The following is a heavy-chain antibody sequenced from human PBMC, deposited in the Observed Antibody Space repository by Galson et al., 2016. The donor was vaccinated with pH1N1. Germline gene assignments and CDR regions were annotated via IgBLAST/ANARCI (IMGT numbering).Heavy chain of an antibody. CDR3: ARIRYGDYSDWFDP. CDR2: IDWDDDK. D-gene: IGHD4-17*01. J-gene: IGHJ5*02. Sequence: PALVKPPQTLTLTCTFSGFSLSTSGMCVSWIRQPPGKALEWLALIDWDDDKYYSTSLKTRLTISKDTSKNQVVLTMTNMDPVDTATYYCARIRYGDYSDWFDPWGQGTLVTVSS. V-gene: IGHV2-70*01. CDR1: GFSLSTSGMC.